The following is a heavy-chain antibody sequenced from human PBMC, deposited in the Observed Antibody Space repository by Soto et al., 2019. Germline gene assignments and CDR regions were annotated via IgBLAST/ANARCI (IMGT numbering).Heavy chain of an antibody. CDR1: GYTFSDYY. V-gene: IGHV1-18*04. Sequence: GASVKVSCKASGYTFSDYYIHWVRQAPGQGLEWMAWISPYNGNTNYAQKFQGRVTMTADSSTSTAHMELRSLKTDDTAVYYCARDLLPMTGTSNDAFVIWGQGTMVTVSS. J-gene: IGHJ3*02. CDR2: ISPYNGNT. D-gene: IGHD1-7*01. CDR3: ARDLLPMTGTSNDAFVI.